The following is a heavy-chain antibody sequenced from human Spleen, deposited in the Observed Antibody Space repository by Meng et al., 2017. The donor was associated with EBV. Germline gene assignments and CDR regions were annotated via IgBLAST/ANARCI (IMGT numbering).Heavy chain of an antibody. D-gene: IGHD3-22*01. Sequence: GCWFHTVGHLRFSCAASGCTCSSFGMHWVRQAPVYGLEWVAVISYDGSNKYYADSVKGRFTISRENSKNTLDLKMNSLRAEDTAVYYCAKDSGYLREVDPWGQGTLVTVSS. V-gene: IGHV3-30*18. CDR1: GCTCSSFG. CDR2: ISYDGSNK. J-gene: IGHJ5*02. CDR3: AKDSGYLREVDP.